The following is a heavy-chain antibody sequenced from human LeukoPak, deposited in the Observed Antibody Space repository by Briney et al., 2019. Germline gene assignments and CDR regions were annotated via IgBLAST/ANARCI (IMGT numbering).Heavy chain of an antibody. CDR2: INPSGGST. V-gene: IGHV1-46*01. Sequence: ASVKVSCKASGYTFTSYYMHWVRQAPGQGLEWMEIINPSGGSTSYAQKFQGRVTMTRDTSTSTVYMELSSLRSEDTAVYYCAREDQLLDFFDYWGQGTLVTVSS. D-gene: IGHD2/OR15-2a*01. CDR3: AREDQLLDFFDY. CDR1: GYTFTSYY. J-gene: IGHJ4*02.